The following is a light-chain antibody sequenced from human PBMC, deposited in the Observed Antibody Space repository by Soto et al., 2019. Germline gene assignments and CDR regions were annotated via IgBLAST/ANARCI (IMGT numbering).Light chain of an antibody. CDR2: GNS. J-gene: IGLJ2*01. Sequence: QSVLTQPPSVSGAPGQRVTISCTGSSSNIGAGYDEHWYQQLPGTAPKLLIYGNSNRPSGVPDRFSGSKSGTSASLAITGLQAEDEADYYCQSYDSSLTHVVFGGGTKLTVL. CDR1: SSNIGAGYD. CDR3: QSYDSSLTHVV. V-gene: IGLV1-40*01.